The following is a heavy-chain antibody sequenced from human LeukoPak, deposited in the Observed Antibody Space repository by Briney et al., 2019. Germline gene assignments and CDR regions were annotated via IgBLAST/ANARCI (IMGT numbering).Heavy chain of an antibody. D-gene: IGHD4-4*01. J-gene: IGHJ6*02. V-gene: IGHV3-23*01. CDR2: ISGSGGST. CDR3: AKVTTSGPDYYYYGMDV. CDR1: GFTFSSYA. Sequence: GGSLRLSCAASGFTFSSYAMSWVRQAPGKGLEWVSAISGSGGSTYYADSVKGRFTISRDNSKNTLYLQMNSLRAEDTAVYYCAKVTTSGPDYYYYGMDVWGQGTTVTVS.